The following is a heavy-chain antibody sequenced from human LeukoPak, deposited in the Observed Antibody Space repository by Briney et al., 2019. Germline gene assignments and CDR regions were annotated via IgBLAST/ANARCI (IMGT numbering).Heavy chain of an antibody. J-gene: IGHJ4*02. CDR1: GYSISSGYY. CDR3: ARGGSVRGFDY. D-gene: IGHD3-10*01. CDR2: IYYSGST. V-gene: IGHV4-38-2*02. Sequence: PSETLSLTCTVSGYSISSGYYWGWIRQPPGKGLEWIGSIYYSGSTYYNPSLKSRVTISVDTSKNQFSLKLSSVTAADTAVYYCARGGSVRGFDYWGQGTLVTVSS.